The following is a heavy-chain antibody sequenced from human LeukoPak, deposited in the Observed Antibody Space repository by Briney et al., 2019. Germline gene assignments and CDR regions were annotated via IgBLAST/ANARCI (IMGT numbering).Heavy chain of an antibody. Sequence: SETLSLTCAVYGGSFSGYYWSWIRQPPGKGLEWIGEINHSGSTNYNPSLKSRVTISVDTSKNQFSLKLSSVTAADTAVYYCARRLTGYYPVWGQGTLVTVSS. V-gene: IGHV4-34*01. D-gene: IGHD3-9*01. CDR2: INHSGST. J-gene: IGHJ4*02. CDR3: ARRLTGYYPV. CDR1: GGSFSGYY.